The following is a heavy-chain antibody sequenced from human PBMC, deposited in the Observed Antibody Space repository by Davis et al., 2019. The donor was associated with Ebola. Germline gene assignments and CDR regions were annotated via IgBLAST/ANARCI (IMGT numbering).Heavy chain of an antibody. V-gene: IGHV1-46*01. D-gene: IGHD6-6*01. CDR1: GYNFRTKY. Sequence: ASVKVSCKASGYNFRTKYMNWVRQVPGHGLKWMGVINPSDGRTTYAQKFQGRVTITADKSTSTAYMELSSLRSEDTAVYYCARDLEYSSSRRGYYYYGMDVWGQGTTVTVSS. J-gene: IGHJ6*02. CDR3: ARDLEYSSSRRGYYYYGMDV. CDR2: INPSDGRT.